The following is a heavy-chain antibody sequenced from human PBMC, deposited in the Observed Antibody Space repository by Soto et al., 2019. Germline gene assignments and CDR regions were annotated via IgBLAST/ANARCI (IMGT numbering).Heavy chain of an antibody. J-gene: IGHJ6*02. Sequence: QVQLVESGGGVVQPGRSMRLSCAASGFTFSSYGMHWVRQAPGKGLEWVAVISYDGSNKYYADSVKGRFTISRDNSKNTLYLPMNSLRAEDTAVYYCAKDLKNGWLRFYSAYYYGMDVWGQGTTFTFSS. CDR3: AKDLKNGWLRFYSAYYYGMDV. V-gene: IGHV3-30*18. CDR1: GFTFSSYG. CDR2: ISYDGSNK. D-gene: IGHD5-12*01.